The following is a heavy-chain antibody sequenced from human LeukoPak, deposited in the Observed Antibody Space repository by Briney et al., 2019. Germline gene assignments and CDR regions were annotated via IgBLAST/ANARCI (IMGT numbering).Heavy chain of an antibody. CDR2: IIPILGIA. Sequence: SVKVSCKASGATFSSYAISWVRQAPGQGLEWMGRIIPILGIANYAQKFQGRVTITADKSTSTAYMELSSLRSEDTAVYYCARVRWGIAAAGNDYYGMDVWGQGTTVTISS. J-gene: IGHJ6*02. V-gene: IGHV1-69*04. CDR3: ARVRWGIAAAGNDYYGMDV. CDR1: GATFSSYA. D-gene: IGHD6-13*01.